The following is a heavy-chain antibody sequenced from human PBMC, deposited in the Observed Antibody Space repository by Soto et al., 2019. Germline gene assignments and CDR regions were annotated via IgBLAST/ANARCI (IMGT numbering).Heavy chain of an antibody. D-gene: IGHD6-13*01. CDR2: ISSSSSYI. CDR3: ARSESIAAVFDP. V-gene: IGHV3-21*01. Sequence: EVQLVESGGGLVKPGGSLRLSCAASGFTFSSYSMNWVRQAPGKGLEWVSSISSSSSYIYYADSVKGRFTISRDNAKNSLYLQMNSLRAEDTAVYYCARSESIAAVFDPWGQGTLVTVSS. J-gene: IGHJ5*02. CDR1: GFTFSSYS.